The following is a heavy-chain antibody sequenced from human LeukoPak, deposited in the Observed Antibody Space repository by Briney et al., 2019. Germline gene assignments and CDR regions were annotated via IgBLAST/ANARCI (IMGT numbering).Heavy chain of an antibody. J-gene: IGHJ3*02. Sequence: PSETLSLTCTVSGGSISSSLDFWGWIRQPPGKGLEWIRTLFYSGSTKYNPSLSSRVNIYAVTSKSQFSLKMTSVTAADTAVYYCARRAYSVPYAFEIWGQGTMVTVS. V-gene: IGHV4-39*01. CDR1: GGSISSSLDF. CDR3: ARRAYSVPYAFEI. CDR2: LFYSGST. D-gene: IGHD2-21*01.